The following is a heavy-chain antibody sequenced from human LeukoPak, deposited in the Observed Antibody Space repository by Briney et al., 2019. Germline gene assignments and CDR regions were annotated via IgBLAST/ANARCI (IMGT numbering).Heavy chain of an antibody. V-gene: IGHV4-59*01. CDR3: AREDRYYYGMDV. CDR2: IYYSGST. Sequence: SETLSLTCTVSGGSISGYYWSWIRQPPGKGLEWIGNIYYSGSTNYNPSLKSRVTISVDTSKNQFSLKLSSVTAADTAVYYCAREDRYYYGMDVWGQGTTVTVSS. J-gene: IGHJ6*02. CDR1: GGSISGYY.